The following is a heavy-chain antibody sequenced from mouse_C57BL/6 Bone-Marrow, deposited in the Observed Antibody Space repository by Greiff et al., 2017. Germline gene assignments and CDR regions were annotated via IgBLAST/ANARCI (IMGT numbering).Heavy chain of an antibody. CDR3: ARSSSSVYWYFDV. CDR1: GYTFTSYW. D-gene: IGHD1-1*01. CDR2: IHPNSGST. V-gene: IGHV1-64*01. Sequence: QVQLQQPGAELVKPGASVKLYCKASGYTFTSYWMHWVKQRPGQGLEWIGMIHPNSGSTNYNEKFKSKATLTVDKSSSTAYMQLSSLTSEDSAVYYCARSSSSVYWYFDVWGTGTTVTVSS. J-gene: IGHJ1*03.